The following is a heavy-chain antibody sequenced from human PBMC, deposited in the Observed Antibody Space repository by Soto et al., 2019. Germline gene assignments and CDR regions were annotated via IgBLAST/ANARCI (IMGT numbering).Heavy chain of an antibody. D-gene: IGHD3-3*01. V-gene: IGHV4-34*01. CDR3: ASHDFWSGYMGDYYYMDV. J-gene: IGHJ6*03. Sequence: SETLSLTCAVYGGSFSGYYWSWIRQPPGKGLEWIGEIYHSGSTNYNPSLKSRVTISVDTSKNQFSLKLSSVTAADTAVYYCASHDFWSGYMGDYYYMDVWGKGTTVTVSS. CDR1: GGSFSGYY. CDR2: IYHSGST.